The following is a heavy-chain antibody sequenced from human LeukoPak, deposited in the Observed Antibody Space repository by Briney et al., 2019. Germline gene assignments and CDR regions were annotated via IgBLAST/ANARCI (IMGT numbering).Heavy chain of an antibody. D-gene: IGHD3-3*01. CDR2: INPNSGGT. J-gene: IGHJ3*02. CDR1: GYTFTGYY. Sequence: GASVKVSCKASGYTFTGYYMHWVRQAPGQGLEWMGWINPNSGGTNYAQKFQGRVTMTRDTSISTAYMELSRLRSDDTAVYYCARDSRITIFGVVIDDAFDIWGQGTMVTVSS. V-gene: IGHV1-2*02. CDR3: ARDSRITIFGVVIDDAFDI.